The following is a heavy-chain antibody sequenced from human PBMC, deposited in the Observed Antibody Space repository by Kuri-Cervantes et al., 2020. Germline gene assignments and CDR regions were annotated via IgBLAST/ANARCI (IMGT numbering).Heavy chain of an antibody. Sequence: GGSLRLSCAASGFTFSSYWMHWVRQAPGKGLEWVSAISGSGGSTYYADSVKGRFTISRDNSKNALYLQMNSLRAEDTAVYYCAKGERWLVYWGQGTLVTVSS. V-gene: IGHV3-23*01. CDR1: GFTFSSYW. D-gene: IGHD6-19*01. J-gene: IGHJ4*02. CDR2: ISGSGGST. CDR3: AKGERWLVY.